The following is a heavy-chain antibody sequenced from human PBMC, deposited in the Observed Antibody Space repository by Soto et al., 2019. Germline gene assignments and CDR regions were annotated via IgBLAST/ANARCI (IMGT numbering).Heavy chain of an antibody. CDR1: GGSFSGFY. CDR2: INHSGST. CDR3: ARGKRISSWFDP. J-gene: IGHJ5*02. V-gene: IGHV4-34*01. Sequence: SETLSLTCAVYGGSFSGFYWSWIRQPPGKGLEWIGEINHSGSTNYNPSLKSRVTISVDTSKNQFSLKLSSVTAADTAVYYCARGKRISSWFDPWGQGTLVTVSS.